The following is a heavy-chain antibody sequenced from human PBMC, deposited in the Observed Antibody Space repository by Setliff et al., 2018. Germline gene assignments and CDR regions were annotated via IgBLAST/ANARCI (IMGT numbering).Heavy chain of an antibody. CDR3: VRMSGFLYMDV. D-gene: IGHD3-3*01. J-gene: IGHJ6*03. CDR1: GDSINSRTNY. Sequence: SETLSLTCTVSGDSINSRTNYWSWIRQPAGKGPEWIGHIYASWSTNYNPSLKSRVTTSLDTSKNQFSLKLSSVTAADTAVYYCVRMSGFLYMDVWGKGTTVTVSS. V-gene: IGHV4-61*09. CDR2: IYASWST.